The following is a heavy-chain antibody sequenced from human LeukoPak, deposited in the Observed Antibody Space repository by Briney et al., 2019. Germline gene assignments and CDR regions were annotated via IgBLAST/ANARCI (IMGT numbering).Heavy chain of an antibody. Sequence: ASVKVSCKVSGYTLTESSMHWVRQAPGKGLEWMGGFDPEDGETIYAQKFQGRVTMTEDTSTDTAYMELSSLGSEDTAVYYCATVHQQLVRYFDYWGQGTLVTVSS. J-gene: IGHJ4*02. D-gene: IGHD6-13*01. CDR2: FDPEDGET. CDR1: GYTLTESS. V-gene: IGHV1-24*01. CDR3: ATVHQQLVRYFDY.